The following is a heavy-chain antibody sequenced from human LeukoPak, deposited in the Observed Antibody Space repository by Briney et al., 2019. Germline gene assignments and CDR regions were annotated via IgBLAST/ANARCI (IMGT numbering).Heavy chain of an antibody. J-gene: IGHJ2*01. CDR2: ISGSGGST. CDR1: GFTFSSCA. V-gene: IGHV3-23*01. D-gene: IGHD6-25*01. Sequence: PGVSLRLSCAASGFTFSSCAMSWVRQAPGKGLEWVSAISGSGGSTYYADSVKGRFTISRDNSKNTLYLQTNSLRAEDTAIYYCTEQSVSTYGSGGLWYFYFRGRGTLVTVSS. CDR3: TEQSVSTYGSGGLWYFYF.